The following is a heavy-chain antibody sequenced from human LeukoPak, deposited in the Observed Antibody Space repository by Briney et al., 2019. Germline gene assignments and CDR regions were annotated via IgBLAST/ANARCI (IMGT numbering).Heavy chain of an antibody. CDR3: ARVSTGWYHYFDS. J-gene: IGHJ4*02. Sequence: SETLSLTCTVSGGSINSGSYYWSWIRQPAGKGLEWMGHFYTSGHTSYNPSLKSRVTISVDTTIYQFSLNLSSVTAADTAVYYCARVSTGWYHYFDSWGQGTLVTVSS. V-gene: IGHV4-61*09. D-gene: IGHD6-19*01. CDR1: GGSINSGSYY. CDR2: FYTSGHT.